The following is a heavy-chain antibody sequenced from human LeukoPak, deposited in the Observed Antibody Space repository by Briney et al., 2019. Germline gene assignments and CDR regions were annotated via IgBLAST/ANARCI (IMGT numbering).Heavy chain of an antibody. CDR2: ISGSAGTT. CDR3: ARVLRSASGTYFDY. D-gene: IGHD3-10*01. CDR1: GFTVSSNY. J-gene: IGHJ4*02. Sequence: PGGSLRLSCAASGFTVSSNYMSWVRQAPGKGLEWVSTISGSAGTTYYADSVKGRFTISRDNSKNTLYLQMNSLRAEDTALYYCARVLRSASGTYFDYWGQGTLVTVSS. V-gene: IGHV3-23*01.